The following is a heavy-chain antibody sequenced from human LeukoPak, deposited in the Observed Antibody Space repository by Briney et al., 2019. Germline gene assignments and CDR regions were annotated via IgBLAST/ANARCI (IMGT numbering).Heavy chain of an antibody. CDR3: ARASRRRRVVVVAANVWAFDY. CDR1: GGSISTYY. D-gene: IGHD2-15*01. Sequence: SETLSLTCTVSGGSISTYYWSWIRQPPGKGLEWIGYIYYSGSTNYNPSLKSRVTISVDTSKNQFSLKLSSVTAADTAVYYCARASRRRRVVVVAANVWAFDYWGQGALVTVSS. V-gene: IGHV4-59*12. CDR2: IYYSGST. J-gene: IGHJ4*02.